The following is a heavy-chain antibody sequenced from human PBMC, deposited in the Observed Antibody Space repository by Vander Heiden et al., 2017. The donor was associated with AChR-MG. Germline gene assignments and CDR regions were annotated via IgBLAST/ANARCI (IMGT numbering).Heavy chain of an antibody. Sequence: QVQLQESGPGLAKTSETLSLTCTVSGGPISSYYRSWIRQPPGKGLGWIGYIYYSRSTNYNPSLKSRVTISVDTSKNQFSLKLSSVTAADTAVYYCARGYGDYGGDYWGQGTLVTVSS. CDR1: GGPISSYY. D-gene: IGHD4-17*01. V-gene: IGHV4-59*01. J-gene: IGHJ4*02. CDR3: ARGYGDYGGDY. CDR2: IYYSRST.